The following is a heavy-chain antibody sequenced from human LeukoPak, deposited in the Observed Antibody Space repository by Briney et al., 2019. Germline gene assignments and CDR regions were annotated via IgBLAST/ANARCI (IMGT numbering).Heavy chain of an antibody. CDR2: ISYDGSNK. CDR3: ETYCGGDCPAHGGY. V-gene: IGHV3-30*03. Sequence: QAGGSLRLSCAASGFTFSSYGMHWVRQAPGKGLEWVAVISYDGSNKYYADSVKGRFTISRDNSKNTLYLQMNSLRAEDTAVYYCETYCGGDCPAHGGYWGQGTLVTVSS. D-gene: IGHD2-21*02. CDR1: GFTFSSYG. J-gene: IGHJ4*02.